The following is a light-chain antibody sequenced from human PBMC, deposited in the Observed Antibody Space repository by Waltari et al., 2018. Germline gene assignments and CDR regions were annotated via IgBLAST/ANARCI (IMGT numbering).Light chain of an antibody. V-gene: IGLV1-51*02. Sequence: QSLLTQPPSLSAAPGQRVTIYCSGTSPNIGGNDVFWYQQFPGKAPRLLIYDDNRRPAGIPDRCSGSKSATSASLVISRLQTGDEADYCCGTWDSSLAVWMFGGGTRLTVL. CDR3: GTWDSSLAVWM. CDR2: DDN. CDR1: SPNIGGND. J-gene: IGLJ3*02.